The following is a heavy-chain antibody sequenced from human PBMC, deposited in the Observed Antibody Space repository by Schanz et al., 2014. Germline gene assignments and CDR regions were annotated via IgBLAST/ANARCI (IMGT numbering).Heavy chain of an antibody. CDR3: ARVGGYCSGSSCYGAFDY. Sequence: EVQLVESGGGLVQPGGSLRLSCAASGFIFSSYGLHWVRQAPGKGLESVSAINRDGDSTYYANSVKGRFTISRDNSKNTLYLQMGSLRTEDMAVYYCARVGGYCSGSSCYGAFDYWGQGVRVIVSS. V-gene: IGHV3-64*01. CDR2: INRDGDST. D-gene: IGHD2-15*01. CDR1: GFIFSSYG. J-gene: IGHJ4*02.